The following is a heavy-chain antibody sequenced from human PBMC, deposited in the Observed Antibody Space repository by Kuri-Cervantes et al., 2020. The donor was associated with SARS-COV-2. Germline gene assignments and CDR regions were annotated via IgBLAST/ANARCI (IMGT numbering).Heavy chain of an antibody. CDR3: ARDFWPSGGYFDY. J-gene: IGHJ4*02. V-gene: IGHV1-2*02. D-gene: IGHD3-10*01. CDR2: INPNSGGT. Sequence: ASVKVSCKASGYTFTGYYMHWVRQAPGQGREWMGWINPNSGGTNYAQKFQGRVTMTRDTSISTAYMELSRLRSDDTAVYYCARDFWPSGGYFDYWGQGTLVTVSS. CDR1: GYTFTGYY.